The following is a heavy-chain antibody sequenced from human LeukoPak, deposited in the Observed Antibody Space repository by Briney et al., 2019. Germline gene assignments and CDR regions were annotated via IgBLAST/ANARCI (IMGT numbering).Heavy chain of an antibody. CDR2: IYYSGST. J-gene: IGHJ4*02. D-gene: IGHD3-22*01. CDR1: GGSISSYY. V-gene: IGHV4-59*01. CDR3: ARGAGYYDTIDY. Sequence: SETLSLTCTVSGGSISSYYWSCIRQPPGKGLEWIGYIYYSGSTNYNPSLKSRVTISVDTSKNQFSLKLSSVTAADTAVYYCARGAGYYDTIDYWGQGTLVTVSS.